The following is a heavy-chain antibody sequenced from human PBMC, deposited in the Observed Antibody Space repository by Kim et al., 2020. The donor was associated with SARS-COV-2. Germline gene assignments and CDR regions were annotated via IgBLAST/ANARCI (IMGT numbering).Heavy chain of an antibody. J-gene: IGHJ4*02. Sequence: AYAASVKGRFTISRDDSKNTAYLQMNSLKTEDTAVYYCTSDPRVGPHNDYWGQGTLVTVSS. CDR3: TSDPRVGPHNDY. D-gene: IGHD2-15*01. V-gene: IGHV3-73*01.